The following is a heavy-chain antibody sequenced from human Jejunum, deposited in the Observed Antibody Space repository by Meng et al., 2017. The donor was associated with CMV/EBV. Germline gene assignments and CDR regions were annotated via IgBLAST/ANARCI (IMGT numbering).Heavy chain of an antibody. J-gene: IGHJ5*02. CDR3: ARGWGTTWP. CDR1: GYTFTSYH. CDR2: MNPNNGDT. Sequence: VSGKASGYTFTSYHINWVRQATGQGLEWMGRMNPNNGDTDYAQKFQGRVTITRDTSITTVYMELSSLTSEDTAVYYCARGWGTTWPWGQGTLVTVSS. V-gene: IGHV1-8*01. D-gene: IGHD3-16*01.